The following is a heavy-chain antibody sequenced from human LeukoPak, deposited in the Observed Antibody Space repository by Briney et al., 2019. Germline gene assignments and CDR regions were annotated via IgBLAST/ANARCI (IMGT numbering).Heavy chain of an antibody. Sequence: SVKVSCKASGGTFSSYAISWVRQAPGQGLEWMGRIIPILGIANYAQKFQGRVTITADKSTSTAYMELSSLRSEDTAVYYCAIWFGELGLSDFDYWGQGTLVTVSS. D-gene: IGHD3-10*01. CDR2: IIPILGIA. J-gene: IGHJ4*02. CDR3: AIWFGELGLSDFDY. CDR1: GGTFSSYA. V-gene: IGHV1-69*04.